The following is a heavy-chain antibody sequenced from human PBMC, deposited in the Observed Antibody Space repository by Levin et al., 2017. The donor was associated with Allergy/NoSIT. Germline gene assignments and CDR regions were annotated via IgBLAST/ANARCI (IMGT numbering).Heavy chain of an antibody. V-gene: IGHV1-69*06. D-gene: IGHD5-12*01. J-gene: IGHJ6*03. CDR3: ARSFSGYDSGYYYYYYMDV. CDR2: IIPIFGTA. Sequence: ASVKVSCKASGGTFSSYAISWVRQAPGQGLEWMGGIIPIFGTANYAQKFQGRVTITADKSTSTAYMEPSSLRSEDTAVYYCARSFSGYDSGYYYYYYMDVWGKGTTVTVSS. CDR1: GGTFSSYA.